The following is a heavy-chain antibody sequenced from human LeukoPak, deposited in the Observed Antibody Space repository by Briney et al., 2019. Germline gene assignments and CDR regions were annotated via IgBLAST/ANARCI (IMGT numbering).Heavy chain of an antibody. CDR1: GGSIRSYY. CDR3: AREGTMIVDDALDI. V-gene: IGHV4-4*07. CDR2: IYTSGST. J-gene: IGHJ3*02. Sequence: PSETPSLTCTVSGGSIRSYYWSWIRQPAGKGLEWIGRIYTSGSTNYNPSLKSRVTMSVDTSKNQFSLKLSSVTAADTTVYYCAREGTMIVDDALDIWGQGTIVTVSS. D-gene: IGHD3-22*01.